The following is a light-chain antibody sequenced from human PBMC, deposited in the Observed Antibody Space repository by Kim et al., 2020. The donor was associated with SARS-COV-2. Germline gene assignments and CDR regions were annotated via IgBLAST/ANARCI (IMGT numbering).Light chain of an antibody. J-gene: IGKJ2*01. CDR2: GAS. CDR3: LQYIDWPPT. CDR1: RSVSSN. V-gene: IGKV3-15*01. Sequence: PGERATLSCRASRSVSSNLAWYQQKPGQVPRLLIYGASTRATGIPARFSGSESGTEFTLTISSLQSEDFAVYYCLQYIDWPPTFGQGTKLEI.